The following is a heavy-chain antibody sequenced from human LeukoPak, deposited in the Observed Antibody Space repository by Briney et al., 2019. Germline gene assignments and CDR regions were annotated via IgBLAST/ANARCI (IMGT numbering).Heavy chain of an antibody. V-gene: IGHV3-23*01. Sequence: GGTLRLSCAASGFTFSNYGMNWVRQAPGKGLEWVSGISPSGDITYYADSVKGRFTISRDNSKNTVYLQVNSLRAEDTAVFYCAKDRAWLQFWSWGQGTLVTVSS. CDR3: AKDRAWLQFWS. J-gene: IGHJ4*02. CDR1: GFTFSNYG. D-gene: IGHD5-18*01. CDR2: ISPSGDIT.